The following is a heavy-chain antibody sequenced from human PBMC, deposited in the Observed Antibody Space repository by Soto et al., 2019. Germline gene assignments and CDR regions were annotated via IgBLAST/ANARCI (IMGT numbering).Heavy chain of an antibody. D-gene: IGHD2-21*02. CDR2: IYWDDDK. CDR1: GLSLSTTGVG. V-gene: IGHV2-5*02. CDR3: VQSRCGGDCLQSYSSHSYYGLDV. J-gene: IGHJ6*02. Sequence: QITLKESGPTLVKPTQTLTLTCTFSGLSLSTTGVGVGWIRQPPGKALEWLALIYWDDDKRYSPSLKSILTITKDTSKNQVVLTMTNMDPVDTATYYCVQSRCGGDCLQSYSSHSYYGLDVWGQGTTVTVSS.